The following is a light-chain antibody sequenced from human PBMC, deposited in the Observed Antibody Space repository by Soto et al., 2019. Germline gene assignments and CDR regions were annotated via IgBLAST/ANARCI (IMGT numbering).Light chain of an antibody. J-gene: IGKJ3*01. CDR1: QDISNF. Sequence: DIQMTQSPSSLSASVGDRVTITCRASQDISNFLVWFQQKPGKVPNLLIYGASTLQSGVPSRFSGSGSGTDFTLTISSLQPEAVANYFCQKYNSAPFTFGPGTTVDIK. CDR3: QKYNSAPFT. V-gene: IGKV1-27*01. CDR2: GAS.